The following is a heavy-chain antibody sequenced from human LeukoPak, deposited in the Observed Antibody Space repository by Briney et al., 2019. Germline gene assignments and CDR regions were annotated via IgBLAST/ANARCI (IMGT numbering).Heavy chain of an antibody. V-gene: IGHV3-49*04. CDR2: IRSKAYGGTP. Sequence: PGGSLRLSCAASGFTFSSYSMNWVRQAPGKGLEWVGFIRSKAYGGTPEYAASVKGRFPISRDDSKTIAYLQMNSLKTEDTAVYYCTRIGTSGGEFDYWGQGTLVIVSS. CDR3: TRIGTSGGEFDY. J-gene: IGHJ4*02. CDR1: GFTFSSYS. D-gene: IGHD2-2*01.